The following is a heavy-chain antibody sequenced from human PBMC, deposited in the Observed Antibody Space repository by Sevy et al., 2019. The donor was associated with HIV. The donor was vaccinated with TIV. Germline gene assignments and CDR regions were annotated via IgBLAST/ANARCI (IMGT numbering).Heavy chain of an antibody. CDR2: ITTDSSTI. D-gene: IGHD1-7*01. Sequence: GGSLRLSCAASGFTFSSYGMNWVRQAPGKGLECVSYITTDSSTIYYADSVKGRFTISRDNAKNSLYLQMNSLRAEDTAVYYCTRDMKWNYGDYWGQGTLVTVSS. CDR3: TRDMKWNYGDY. J-gene: IGHJ4*02. V-gene: IGHV3-48*01. CDR1: GFTFSSYG.